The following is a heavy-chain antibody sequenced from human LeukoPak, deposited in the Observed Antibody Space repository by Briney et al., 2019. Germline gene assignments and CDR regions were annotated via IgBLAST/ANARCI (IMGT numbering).Heavy chain of an antibody. Sequence: ASVKVSCKASGYTFSGYYMHWVRLAPGQGLEWMGWINSNSDDTKCAQKFQGRVTMTRDTSISTAYMELSRLSSDDTAVYYCARLKPPDEFWGQGTLVTVSS. CDR2: INSNSDDT. CDR1: GYTFSGYY. V-gene: IGHV1-2*02. CDR3: ARLKPPDEF. D-gene: IGHD3-10*01. J-gene: IGHJ4*02.